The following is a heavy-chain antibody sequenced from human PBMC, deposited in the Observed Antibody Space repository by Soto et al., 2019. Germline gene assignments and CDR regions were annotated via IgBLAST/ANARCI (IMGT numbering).Heavy chain of an antibody. CDR2: IYYSGST. CDR1: GGSISSYY. D-gene: IGHD2-15*01. CDR3: AREGGYCSGGSCYPPGFAFDI. Sequence: SETLSLTCTVSGGSISSYYWSWIRQPPGKGLECIGYIYYSGSTNYNPSLKSRVTISVDTSKNQFSLKLSSVTAADTAVYYCAREGGYCSGGSCYPPGFAFDIWGQGTMVTVS. V-gene: IGHV4-59*01. J-gene: IGHJ3*02.